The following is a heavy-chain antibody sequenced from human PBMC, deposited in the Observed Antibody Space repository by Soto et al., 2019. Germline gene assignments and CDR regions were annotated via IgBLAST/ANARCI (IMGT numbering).Heavy chain of an antibody. D-gene: IGHD2-15*01. V-gene: IGHV1-69*13. CDR3: ARDRAMYCRRDDFHTPPYYGMDA. Sequence: SVKVSCKAAGGTFSTYAITWGRQAPGQGLEWMGGIIPIFGKTNYVQKFQGRVTITADESTTTAYMELSSLRSEDTAVYYCARDRAMYCRRDDFHTPPYYGMDAWGQGSMVTVSS. CDR1: GGTFSTYA. CDR2: IIPIFGKT. J-gene: IGHJ6*02.